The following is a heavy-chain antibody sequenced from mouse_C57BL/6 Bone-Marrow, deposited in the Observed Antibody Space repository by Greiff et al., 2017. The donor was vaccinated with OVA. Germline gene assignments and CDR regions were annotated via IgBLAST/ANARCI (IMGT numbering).Heavy chain of an antibody. Sequence: EVQLVESGAELVRPGASVKLSCTASGFNIKDDYMHWVKQRPEQGLEWIGWIDPENGDTEYASKFQGKATITADTSSNTAYLQLSSLTSEDTAVYYCTTGGSSGPWFAYWGQGTLVTVSA. D-gene: IGHD3-2*02. J-gene: IGHJ3*01. V-gene: IGHV14-4*01. CDR2: IDPENGDT. CDR3: TTGGSSGPWFAY. CDR1: GFNIKDDY.